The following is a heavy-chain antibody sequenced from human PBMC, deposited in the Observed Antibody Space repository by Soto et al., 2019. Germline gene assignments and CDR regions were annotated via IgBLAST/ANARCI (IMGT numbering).Heavy chain of an antibody. D-gene: IGHD5-12*01. CDR1: GFTFTSSA. J-gene: IGHJ6*04. CDR2: IVVGSGNT. Sequence: SVKVSCKASGFTFTSSAVQWVRQARGQRLEWIGWIVVGSGNTNYAQKFQERVTITRDMSTSTAYMELSSLRSEDTAVYYCAAPDSGYDSYYYYGMDVWGKGTTVTVSS. V-gene: IGHV1-58*01. CDR3: AAPDSGYDSYYYYGMDV.